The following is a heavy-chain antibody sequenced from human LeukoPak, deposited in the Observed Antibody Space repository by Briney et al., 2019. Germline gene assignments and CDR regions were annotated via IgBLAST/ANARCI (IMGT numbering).Heavy chain of an antibody. CDR2: IYYSGST. V-gene: IGHV4-39*07. Sequence: SEALSLTCTVSGGSISSSSYYWGWIRQPPGKGLEWIGSIYYSGSTNYNPSLKSRVTISVDKSKNQFSLKLSSVTAADTAVYYCARDILTAGTAFDIWGQGTMVTVSS. CDR3: ARDILTAGTAFDI. CDR1: GGSISSSSYY. J-gene: IGHJ3*02. D-gene: IGHD6-13*01.